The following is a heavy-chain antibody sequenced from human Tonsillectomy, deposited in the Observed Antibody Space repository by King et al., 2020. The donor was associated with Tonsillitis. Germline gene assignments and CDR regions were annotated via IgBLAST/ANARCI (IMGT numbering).Heavy chain of an antibody. CDR2: ISWNSGSI. D-gene: IGHD2-15*01. CDR3: AKDSRYCSGGSSYTGGMDV. CDR1: GFTFDDYA. J-gene: IGHJ6*02. Sequence: VQLVESGGGLVQPGRSLRLSCAASGFTFDDYAMHWVRQAPGKGLEWVSGISWNSGSIGYADSVKGRFTISRDNAKNSLYLQMNSLRAEDKALYYCAKDSRYCSGGSSYTGGMDVWGQGTTVTVSS. V-gene: IGHV3-9*01.